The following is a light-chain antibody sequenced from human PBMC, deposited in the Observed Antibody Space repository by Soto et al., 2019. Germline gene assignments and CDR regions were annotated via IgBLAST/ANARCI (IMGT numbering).Light chain of an antibody. CDR1: QSISNW. CDR3: QQYNSYLYT. CDR2: DAS. J-gene: IGKJ2*01. Sequence: DIQMTQSPSTLSASVGDTVTIICRASQSISNWLAWYQQKPGKAPNLLIYDASIFESGVPSRFSGRGSGTRFTLTISSLQPDDFATYYCQQYNSYLYTFGQGTKLEIK. V-gene: IGKV1-5*02.